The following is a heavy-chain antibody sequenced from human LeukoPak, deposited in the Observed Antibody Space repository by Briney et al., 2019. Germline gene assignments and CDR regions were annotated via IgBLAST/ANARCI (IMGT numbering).Heavy chain of an antibody. J-gene: IGHJ6*03. CDR1: GFTLSSYW. Sequence: PGGSLRLSCAASGFTLSSYWMHWLRQAPGKGLVWVSRINSDGTTTNYADSVKGRFTISRDTAKNTLYLQMNSLRAEDTAVYYCARPGAGSYMDVWGKGSTVTISS. D-gene: IGHD3-10*01. CDR3: ARPGAGSYMDV. CDR2: INSDGTTT. V-gene: IGHV3-74*01.